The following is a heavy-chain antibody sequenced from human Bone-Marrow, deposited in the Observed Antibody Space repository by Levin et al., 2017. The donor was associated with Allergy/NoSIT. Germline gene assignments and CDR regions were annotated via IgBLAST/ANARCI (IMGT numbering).Heavy chain of an antibody. J-gene: IGHJ3*01. CDR1: GGSVSAYY. CDR3: ARDPKSAFDV. V-gene: IGHV4-59*02. CDR2: IYHSGSS. Sequence: PSETLSLTCTVSGGSVSAYYWAWIRQSPEKGLEWIGRIYHSGSSDYNPSLKGRVTMTIDMSKNQFSLRLNSVTAADTAVYFCARDPKSAFDVWGQGTMVTISS.